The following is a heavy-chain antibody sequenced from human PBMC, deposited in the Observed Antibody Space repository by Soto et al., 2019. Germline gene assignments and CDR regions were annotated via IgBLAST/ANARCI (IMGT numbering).Heavy chain of an antibody. V-gene: IGHV3-74*01. CDR3: AKAGDWNYVFDF. D-gene: IGHD1-7*01. CDR2: VNADGSST. Sequence: EVRLVESGGGQVHPGGSLRLSCAASGFSFTHYRIHWVRQVPGKGLEWVCRVNADGSSTIYAGFAKGRFTISRDNSKNMAYLEMNNLRADDTALYYCAKAGDWNYVFDFWGQGTSVLVSS. CDR1: GFSFTHYR. J-gene: IGHJ4*02.